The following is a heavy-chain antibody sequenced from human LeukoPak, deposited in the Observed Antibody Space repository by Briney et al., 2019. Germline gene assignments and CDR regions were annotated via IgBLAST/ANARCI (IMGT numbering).Heavy chain of an antibody. CDR3: ARGGGSGSYYKKGMDV. D-gene: IGHD3-10*01. CDR1: GGSFSGYY. Sequence: SETLSLTCAVYGGSFSGYYWSWIRQPPGKGLEWIGEINHSGSTNYNPSLKSRITISVDTSKNQFSLKLSSVTAADTAVYYCARGGGSGSYYKKGMDVWGQGTTVTVSS. V-gene: IGHV4-34*01. J-gene: IGHJ6*02. CDR2: INHSGST.